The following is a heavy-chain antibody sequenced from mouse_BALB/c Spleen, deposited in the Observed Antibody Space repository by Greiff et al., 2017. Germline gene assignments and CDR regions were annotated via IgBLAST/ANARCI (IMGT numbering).Heavy chain of an antibody. J-gene: IGHJ1*01. V-gene: IGHV1S135*01. Sequence: VQLKESGPELVKPGASVKVSCKASGYAFTSYNMYWVKQSHGKSLEWIGYIDPYNGGTSYNQKFKGKATLTVDKSSSTAYMHLNSLTSEDSAVYYCARSGQLGRTWYFDVWGAGTTVTVSS. D-gene: IGHD4-1*02. CDR1: GYAFTSYN. CDR2: IDPYNGGT. CDR3: ARSGQLGRTWYFDV.